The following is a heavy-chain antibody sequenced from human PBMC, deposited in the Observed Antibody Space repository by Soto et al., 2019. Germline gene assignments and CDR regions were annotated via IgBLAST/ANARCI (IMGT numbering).Heavy chain of an antibody. CDR1: GGSISSGGYY. Sequence: SETLSLTCTVSGGSISSGGYYWSWIRQHPGKGLEWIGYIYYSGSTYYNPSLKSRVTISVDTSKNQFSLKLSSVTAADTAVYYCARHVVATIHPNYYFDYWGQGTLVTVSS. CDR3: ARHVVATIHPNYYFDY. D-gene: IGHD5-12*01. V-gene: IGHV4-39*01. CDR2: IYYSGST. J-gene: IGHJ4*02.